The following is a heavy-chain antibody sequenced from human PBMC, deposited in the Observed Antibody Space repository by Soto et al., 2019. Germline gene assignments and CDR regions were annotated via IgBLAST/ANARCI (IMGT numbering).Heavy chain of an antibody. Sequence: SETLSLTCAVSGGSISSSNWWSWVRQPPGKGLEWIGEIYHSGSTNYNPSLKSRVTISVDKSKNQFSLKLSSVTAADTAVYYCARDREFLAAADYGMDVWGQGTTVTVSS. J-gene: IGHJ6*02. CDR2: IYHSGST. CDR3: ARDREFLAAADYGMDV. V-gene: IGHV4-4*02. CDR1: GGSISSSNW. D-gene: IGHD6-13*01.